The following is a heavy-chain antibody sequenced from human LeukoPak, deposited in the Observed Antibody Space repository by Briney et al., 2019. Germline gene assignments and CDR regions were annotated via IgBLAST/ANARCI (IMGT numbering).Heavy chain of an antibody. CDR1: GGSISSGSYY. D-gene: IGHD3-10*01. J-gene: IGHJ5*02. Sequence: SETLSLTCTVSGGSISSGSYYWSWIRQPAGEGLEWIGRIYTSGSTNYNPSLKSRVTISVDTSKNQFSLKLSSVTAADTAVYYCARRGVRGGTDHLWGQGTLVTVSS. V-gene: IGHV4-61*02. CDR3: ARRGVRGGTDHL. CDR2: IYTSGST.